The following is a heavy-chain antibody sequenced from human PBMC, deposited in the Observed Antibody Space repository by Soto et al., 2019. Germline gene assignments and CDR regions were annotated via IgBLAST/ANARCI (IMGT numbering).Heavy chain of an antibody. D-gene: IGHD2-15*01. CDR1: GYTFTSYY. Sequence: QVQLVQSGAEVKKPGASVKVSCKASGYTFTSYYMHWVRQAPGQGLEWMGIINPSGGSTTYAHKAPGTVTMTRDTSTSSVYMELCSLRSEDTAVYYCTRVDCSGGGGYSIDYWCQGALVTVSS. J-gene: IGHJ4*02. CDR3: TRVDCSGGGGYSIDY. V-gene: IGHV1-46*03. CDR2: INPSGGST.